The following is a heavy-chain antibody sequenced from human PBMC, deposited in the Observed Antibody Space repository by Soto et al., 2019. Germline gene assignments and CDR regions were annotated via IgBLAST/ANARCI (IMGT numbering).Heavy chain of an antibody. CDR1: GGSISSYY. CDR3: ARGVPKQLVYY. CDR2: IYYSGST. D-gene: IGHD6-6*01. V-gene: IGHV4-59*01. J-gene: IGHJ4*02. Sequence: SETLSLTCTVSGGSISSYYWSWIRQPPGKGLEWIGYIYYSGSTNYNPSLKSRVTISVDTSKNQFSLKLSSVTAADTAVYYCARGVPKQLVYYCGQGTLVTVSS.